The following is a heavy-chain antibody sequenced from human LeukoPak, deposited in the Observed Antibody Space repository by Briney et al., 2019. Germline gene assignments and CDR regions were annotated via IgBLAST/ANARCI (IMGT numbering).Heavy chain of an antibody. CDR1: GFTFSRYA. J-gene: IGHJ4*02. CDR3: ANDPYCGGDCYYDY. D-gene: IGHD2-21*02. CDR2: TSGSGGST. Sequence: PGGSLRLSCAASGFTFSRYAMTWVRQGPGKGLEWVSATSGSGGSTYYADSVKGRFTISRDNSKNSLYLQMNSLRAEDTAVCYCANDPYCGGDCYYDYWGQGTVVTVSS. V-gene: IGHV3-23*01.